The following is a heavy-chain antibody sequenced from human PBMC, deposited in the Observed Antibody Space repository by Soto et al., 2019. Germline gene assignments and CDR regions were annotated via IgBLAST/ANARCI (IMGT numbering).Heavy chain of an antibody. CDR3: ASGYYDYVWGSGRDKHYDY. Sequence: PSGILSVTFAVHGQSFSGYYWTWSSQATWRGLEWIGEINHSGSTNYNPSLKSRVTISVDTSKNQFSLKLSSVTAADTAVYYCASGYYDYVWGSGRDKHYDYWGQGTLVTVS. CDR1: GQSFSGYY. CDR2: INHSGST. J-gene: IGHJ4*02. V-gene: IGHV4-34*01. D-gene: IGHD3-16*01.